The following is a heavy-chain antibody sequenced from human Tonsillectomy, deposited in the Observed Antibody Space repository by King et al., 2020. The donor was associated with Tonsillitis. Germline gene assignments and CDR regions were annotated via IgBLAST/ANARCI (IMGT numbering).Heavy chain of an antibody. Sequence: VQLVESGGGLVKPGGSLRLSCAASGFTFSDYYMSWIRQAPGKGLEWVSYISSSSSYTNYADSVKGRFTISRDNAKNSLYRQMNSLRAEDTAVYYCARVLLARGTQDFDYWGQGTLVTVSS. V-gene: IGHV3-11*06. CDR2: ISSSSSYT. D-gene: IGHD3-10*01. J-gene: IGHJ4*02. CDR1: GFTFSDYY. CDR3: ARVLLARGTQDFDY.